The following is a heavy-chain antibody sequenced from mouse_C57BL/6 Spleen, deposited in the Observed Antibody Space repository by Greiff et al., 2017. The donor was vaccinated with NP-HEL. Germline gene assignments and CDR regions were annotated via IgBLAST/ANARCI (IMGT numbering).Heavy chain of an antibody. CDR1: GYTFTDYY. D-gene: IGHD2-5*01. CDR3: ARMGSNYEAMDY. J-gene: IGHJ4*01. CDR2: INPNNGGT. Sequence: VQLQQSGPELVKPGASVKISCKASGYTFTDYYMNWVKQSHGKSLEWIGDINPNNGGTSYNQKFKGKATLTVDKSSSTAYMELRSLTSEDSAVYYCARMGSNYEAMDYWGQGTSVTVSS. V-gene: IGHV1-26*01.